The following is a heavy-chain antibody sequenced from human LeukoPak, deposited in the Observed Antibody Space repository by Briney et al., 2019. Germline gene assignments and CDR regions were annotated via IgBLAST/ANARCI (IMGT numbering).Heavy chain of an antibody. V-gene: IGHV3-11*04. Sequence: GGSLRLSCAASGFTFSDYYMSWIRQAPGKGLEWVSYISSSGSTIYYTDSVKGRFTISRDNAKNSLYLQMNSLRAEDTAVYYCARDRRITMVRGVITTMTDWGQGTLVTVSS. D-gene: IGHD3-10*01. CDR3: ARDRRITMVRGVITTMTD. J-gene: IGHJ4*02. CDR1: GFTFSDYY. CDR2: ISSSGSTI.